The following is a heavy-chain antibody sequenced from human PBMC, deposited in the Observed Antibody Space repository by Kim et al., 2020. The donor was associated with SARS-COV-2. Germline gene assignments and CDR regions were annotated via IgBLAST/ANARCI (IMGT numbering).Heavy chain of an antibody. CDR3: ARGGDYYGSGSLLFDP. V-gene: IGHV4-30-4*01. Sequence: SETLSRTCIVSGGSISSGDYYWSWIRQPPGKGLEWIGYIYYSGSTYYNPSLKSRVTISVDTSKNQFSLKLSSVTAADTAVYYCARGGDYYGSGSLLFDPWGQGTLVTVSS. J-gene: IGHJ5*02. CDR1: GGSISSGDYY. D-gene: IGHD3-10*01. CDR2: IYYSGST.